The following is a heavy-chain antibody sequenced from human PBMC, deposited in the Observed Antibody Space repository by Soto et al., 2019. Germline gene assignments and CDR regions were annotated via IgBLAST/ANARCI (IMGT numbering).Heavy chain of an antibody. CDR3: ARHSSFPYTVDLDN. J-gene: IGHJ4*02. CDR1: GYSFSHYW. D-gene: IGHD3-16*01. Sequence: EVELVQSGAEVKKSGESLKISCKTSGYSFSHYWIGWVRQMPGKGLEWMGIIYPGDSDTRYSPSFQGQVTISADKSNATAYLQLASLKPSDTAMYYCARHSSFPYTVDLDNWGQGTLVTVSS. CDR2: IYPGDSDT. V-gene: IGHV5-51*01.